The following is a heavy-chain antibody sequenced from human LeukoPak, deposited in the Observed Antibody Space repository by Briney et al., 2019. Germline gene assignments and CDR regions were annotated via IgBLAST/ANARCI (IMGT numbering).Heavy chain of an antibody. D-gene: IGHD3-9*01. V-gene: IGHV3-23*01. CDR2: ITGSGGNT. J-gene: IGHJ4*02. Sequence: GASLRLSCAASGFTFSNYAMGWVRQAPGKGLEWVSAITGSGGNTYYADSVKGRFTISRDNSKNTLYLQMNSLRDEDTAVYYCAKWGDFDALTGYYVPDFWGQGTLVTVSS. CDR3: AKWGDFDALTGYYVPDF. CDR1: GFTFSNYA.